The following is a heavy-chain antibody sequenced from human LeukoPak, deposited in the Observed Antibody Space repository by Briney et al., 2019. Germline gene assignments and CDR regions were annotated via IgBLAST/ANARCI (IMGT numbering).Heavy chain of an antibody. CDR1: GGSFSGYY. J-gene: IGHJ4*02. D-gene: IGHD2-8*01. Sequence: SETLSLTCAVYGGSFSGYYWSWIRQHPGKGLEWIGYIYYSGSTYYNPSLKSRVTISVDTSKNQFSLKLSSVTAADTAVYYCARGQASYGIDYWGQGTLVTVSS. CDR3: ARGQASYGIDY. V-gene: IGHV4-31*11. CDR2: IYYSGST.